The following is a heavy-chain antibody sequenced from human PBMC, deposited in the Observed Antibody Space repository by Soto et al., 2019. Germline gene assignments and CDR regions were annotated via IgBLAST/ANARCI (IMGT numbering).Heavy chain of an antibody. CDR2: ISAYNGNT. V-gene: IGHV1-18*01. Sequence: ASVKVSCKASGYTFTSYGISWVRQAPGQGLEWMGWISAYNGNTNYAQKLQGRVTMTTDTSTSTAYMELRSLRSDDTAVYYCARELTEYYDSSGYLGRFDYWGQGTLVIVSS. D-gene: IGHD3-22*01. J-gene: IGHJ4*02. CDR1: GYTFTSYG. CDR3: ARELTEYYDSSGYLGRFDY.